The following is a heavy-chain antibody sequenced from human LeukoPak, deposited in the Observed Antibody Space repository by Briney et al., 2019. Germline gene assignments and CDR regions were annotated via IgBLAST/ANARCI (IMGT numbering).Heavy chain of an antibody. J-gene: IGHJ6*04. CDR2: ISSRCSTI. D-gene: IGHD3-10*02. CDR1: GFTFSSYE. Sequence: WGSLRLSCAASGFTFSSYEMNWVRQAPGKGLEWVSYISSRCSTIYYAESVKGRFTISRDNAENSLYLQMNSLRSEDTAVYYCAELGITMIGGVWGKGATVTISS. CDR3: AELGITMIGGV. V-gene: IGHV3-48*03.